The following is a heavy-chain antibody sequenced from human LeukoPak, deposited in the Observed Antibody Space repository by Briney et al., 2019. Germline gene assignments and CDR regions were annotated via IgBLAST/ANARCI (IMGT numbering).Heavy chain of an antibody. CDR3: ARDLIVGATIGH. V-gene: IGHV3-21*01. Sequence: TGGSLRLSCAASGFTFSSYSMNWVRQAPGKGLEWVSSISSSSSYIYYADSVKGRFTISRDNAKNSLYLQMNSLRAEDTAVYYCARDLIVGATIGHWGQGALVTVSS. D-gene: IGHD1-26*01. CDR1: GFTFSSYS. J-gene: IGHJ4*02. CDR2: ISSSSSYI.